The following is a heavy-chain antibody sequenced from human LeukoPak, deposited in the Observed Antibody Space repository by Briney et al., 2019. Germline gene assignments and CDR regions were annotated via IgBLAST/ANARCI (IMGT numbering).Heavy chain of an antibody. CDR3: AKENMPFGPSVVYRVGGAFDI. CDR2: ISYDGSNK. Sequence: GGSLRLSCAASGFTFSSYGMHWVRQAPGKGLEWVAVISYDGSNKYYADSVKGRFTISRDNSKNTLYLQMNSPRAEDTAVYYCAKENMPFGPSVVYRVGGAFDIWGQGTRVTVSS. D-gene: IGHD3-16*01. V-gene: IGHV3-30*18. CDR1: GFTFSSYG. J-gene: IGHJ3*02.